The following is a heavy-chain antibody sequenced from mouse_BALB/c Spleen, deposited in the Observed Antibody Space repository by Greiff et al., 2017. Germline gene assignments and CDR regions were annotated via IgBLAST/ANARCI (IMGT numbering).Heavy chain of an antibody. CDR2: IRLKSNNYAT. Sequence: EVQVVESGGGLVQPGGSMKLSCVASGFTFSNYWMNWVRQSPEKGLEWVAEIRLKSNNYATHYAESVKGRFTISRDDSKSSVYLQMNNLRAEDTGIYYCTLDSSGYWFAYWGQGTLVTVSA. V-gene: IGHV6-6*02. D-gene: IGHD3-2*01. J-gene: IGHJ3*01. CDR3: TLDSSGYWFAY. CDR1: GFTFSNYW.